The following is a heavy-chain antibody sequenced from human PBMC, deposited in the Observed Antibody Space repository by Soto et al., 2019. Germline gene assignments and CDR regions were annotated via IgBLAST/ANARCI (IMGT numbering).Heavy chain of an antibody. CDR2: ISAYNGNT. CDR1: GYTFTSYG. Sequence: QVQLVQSGAEVKKPGASVKVSCKASGYTFTSYGISWVRQAPGQGLEWMGWISAYNGNTNYAQKLQGRVTMTTDTSTSTAYMELRSLRSDDTAVYYCVRTPTPYYDILTGYYSPYYYYGMDVWGQGTTVTVSS. CDR3: VRTPTPYYDILTGYYSPYYYYGMDV. D-gene: IGHD3-9*01. V-gene: IGHV1-18*01. J-gene: IGHJ6*02.